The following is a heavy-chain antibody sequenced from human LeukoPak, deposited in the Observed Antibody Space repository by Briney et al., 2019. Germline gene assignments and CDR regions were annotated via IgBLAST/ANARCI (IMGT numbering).Heavy chain of an antibody. D-gene: IGHD2-2*03. J-gene: IGHJ4*02. CDR2: IDTSATSM. CDR1: GFTFTDFE. Sequence: GGSLRLSCAVSGFTFTDFEMNWVRQAPGKGLQWVSHIDTSATSMHYADSVKGRFTISRDNAKNLLFLQMNSLRAEDTAVYYCVTDRPGVMDFDFWGQGTLVTVSS. CDR3: VTDRPGVMDFDF. V-gene: IGHV3-48*03.